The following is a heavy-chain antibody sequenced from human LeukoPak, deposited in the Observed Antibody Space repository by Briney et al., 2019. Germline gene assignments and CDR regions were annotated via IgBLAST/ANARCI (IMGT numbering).Heavy chain of an antibody. V-gene: IGHV4-39*01. CDR1: GGSISSSSYY. D-gene: IGHD3-16*02. Sequence: SETLSLTCIVSGGSISSSSYYWGWIRQPPGKGLEWIGSIYYSGSTYYNPSLKSRVTISVDTSKNQLSLKLSSVTAADTAVYYCVRLAVWGSYRYDYWGQGTLVTVSS. CDR2: IYYSGST. J-gene: IGHJ4*02. CDR3: VRLAVWGSYRYDY.